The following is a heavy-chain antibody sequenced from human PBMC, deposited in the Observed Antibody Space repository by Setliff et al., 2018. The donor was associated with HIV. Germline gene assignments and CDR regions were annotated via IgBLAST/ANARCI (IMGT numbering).Heavy chain of an antibody. V-gene: IGHV3-74*03. Sequence: GGSLRLSCAASGFTFSPYWMHWVRQAPGKGLVWVSRITRDGTSTTYADSVKGRFTISRDNAKNTLYLQMNSLRAEDTAVYYCARDLSYDYDRSSDKFDYWGQGTLVTVSS. D-gene: IGHD3-22*01. CDR1: GFTFSPYW. J-gene: IGHJ4*02. CDR2: ITRDGTST. CDR3: ARDLSYDYDRSSDKFDY.